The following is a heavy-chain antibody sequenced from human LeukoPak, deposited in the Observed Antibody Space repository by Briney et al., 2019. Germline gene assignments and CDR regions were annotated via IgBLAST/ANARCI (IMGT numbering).Heavy chain of an antibody. J-gene: IGHJ3*02. CDR2: INPSGGST. Sequence: ASVKVFCKASGYTFTSYYMHWVRQAPGQGLEWMGIINPSGGSTSYAQKFQGRVTMTRDTSTSTVYMELSSLRSEDTAVYYCARAGPNMDYYGSGSYRPDAFDIWGQGTMVTVSS. V-gene: IGHV1-46*03. CDR3: ARAGPNMDYYGSGSYRPDAFDI. D-gene: IGHD3-10*01. CDR1: GYTFTSYY.